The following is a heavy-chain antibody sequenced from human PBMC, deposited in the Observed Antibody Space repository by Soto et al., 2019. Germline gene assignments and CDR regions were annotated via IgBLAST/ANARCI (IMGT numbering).Heavy chain of an antibody. CDR3: ARMVLASNIDSGHDMYV. J-gene: IGHJ6*03. V-gene: IGHV1-18*01. D-gene: IGHD3-10*01. CDR1: GYTFTSHG. Sequence: QVPLVQSGGEVRKPGASVKVSCKASGYTFTSHGISWVRQAPGQGLEWMGWISAYNGDTNYAQKLQGRVTVTTDRSTSTAYMELRRLRSEDSAVYYGARMVLASNIDSGHDMYVWGEGTTVTVSS. CDR2: ISAYNGDT.